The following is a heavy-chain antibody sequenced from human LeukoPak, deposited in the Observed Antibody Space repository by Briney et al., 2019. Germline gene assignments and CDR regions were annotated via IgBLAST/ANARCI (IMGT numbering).Heavy chain of an antibody. Sequence: SVKVSCKASVGTFSSYAISWVRQAPGQGLEWMGGIIPIFGTANYAQKFQGRVTITADESTSTAYMELSSLRSEDTAVYYCARESDLAGGAFDIWGQGTMVTVSS. V-gene: IGHV1-69*13. D-gene: IGHD2-15*01. J-gene: IGHJ3*02. CDR2: IIPIFGTA. CDR3: ARESDLAGGAFDI. CDR1: VGTFSSYA.